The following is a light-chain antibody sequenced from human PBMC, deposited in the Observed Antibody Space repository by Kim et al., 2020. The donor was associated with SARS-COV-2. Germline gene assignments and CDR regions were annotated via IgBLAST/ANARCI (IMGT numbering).Light chain of an antibody. CDR1: QGVLNSSYKKNY. V-gene: IGKV4-1*01. CDR2: WPS. Sequence: RATTNRKYSQGVLNSSYKKNYLGWCQQKPGQPPRLPIYWPSARESGVPDQVSGSGSRTDFTLTISSLQGEDVAVYYCQEYYSPPYSFGQGTKLEI. CDR3: QEYYSPPYS. J-gene: IGKJ2*01.